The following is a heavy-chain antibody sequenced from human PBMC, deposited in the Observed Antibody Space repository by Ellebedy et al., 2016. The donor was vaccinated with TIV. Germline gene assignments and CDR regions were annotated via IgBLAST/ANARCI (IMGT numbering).Heavy chain of an antibody. CDR2: MQYHGNKI. CDR3: AKDGGDEYNFYFRY. Sequence: PGGSLRLSCATSGFTFSRNGMHWVRQAPGKGLEWVAFMQYHGNKIFYADSVKGRFTISRDNSRNTLYLQMNSLRVEDTAAYFCAKDGGDEYNFYFRYWGQGTLVTVSS. D-gene: IGHD5-24*01. CDR1: GFTFSRNG. J-gene: IGHJ4*02. V-gene: IGHV3-30*02.